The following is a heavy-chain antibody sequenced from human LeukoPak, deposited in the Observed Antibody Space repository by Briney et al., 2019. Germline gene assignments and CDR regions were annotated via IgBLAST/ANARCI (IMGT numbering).Heavy chain of an antibody. J-gene: IGHJ4*02. V-gene: IGHV3-30*02. CDR3: AKESYCGGDCHPFDY. Sequence: PGGSLRLSCAASGFTFNIYTMNWVRQAPGRGLEWVAFIRYDGSNKYYADSVKGRFTISRDNSKNTLYLQMNSLRAEDTAVYYCAKESYCGGDCHPFDYWGQGTLVTVSS. CDR1: GFTFNIYT. CDR2: IRYDGSNK. D-gene: IGHD2-21*02.